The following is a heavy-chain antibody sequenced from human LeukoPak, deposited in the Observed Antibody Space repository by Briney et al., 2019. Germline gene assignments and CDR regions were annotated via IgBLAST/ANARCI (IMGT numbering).Heavy chain of an antibody. Sequence: PGGSPRLSCAASGFTFSSYWMSWVRQAPGKGLEWVANIKQDGSENYYVDSVKGRFTISRDNAKNSLYLQMNSLRAEDTAVYYCARDVAAGDYFDYWGQGTLVTVSS. D-gene: IGHD6-25*01. V-gene: IGHV3-7*01. CDR2: IKQDGSEN. CDR3: ARDVAAGDYFDY. J-gene: IGHJ4*02. CDR1: GFTFSSYW.